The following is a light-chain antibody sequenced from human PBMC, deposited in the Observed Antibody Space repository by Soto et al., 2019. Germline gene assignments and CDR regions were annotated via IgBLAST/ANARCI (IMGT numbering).Light chain of an antibody. CDR3: QSYDGSLSGYVV. J-gene: IGLJ2*01. Sequence: QSVLTQPPSVSGAPGQRVTIPCTGSSSNIGAGYDVHWYQQLPGTAPKLLIYGNSNRPSGVPDRFSGSKSGTSASLAITGLQAEDEADYYCQSYDGSLSGYVVIGGGTQLTVL. CDR2: GNS. CDR1: SSNIGAGYD. V-gene: IGLV1-40*01.